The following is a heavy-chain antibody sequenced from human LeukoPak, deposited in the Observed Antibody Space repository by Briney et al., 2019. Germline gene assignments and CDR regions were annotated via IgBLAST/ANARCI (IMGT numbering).Heavy chain of an antibody. V-gene: IGHV3-7*01. CDR1: GFTFSSYW. J-gene: IGHJ4*02. CDR3: ARDTFDYYDSSGYEPTNPYYFDY. CDR2: IKQDGSEK. D-gene: IGHD3-22*01. Sequence: GGSLRLSCAASGFTFSSYWMSWVRQAPGKGLEWVANIKQDGSEKYYVDSVKGRFTISRDNAKNSLYLQMNSLRAEDTAVYYCARDTFDYYDSSGYEPTNPYYFDYWGQGTLVTVSS.